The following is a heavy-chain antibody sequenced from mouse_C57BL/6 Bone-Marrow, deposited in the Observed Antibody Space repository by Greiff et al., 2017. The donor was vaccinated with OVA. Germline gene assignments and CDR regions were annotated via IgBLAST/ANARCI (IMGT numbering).Heavy chain of an antibody. J-gene: IGHJ2*01. D-gene: IGHD1-1*01. CDR1: GYTFTSYG. V-gene: IGHV1-81*01. CDR2: IYPRSGNT. Sequence: VQLQQSGAELARPGASVKLSCKASGYTFTSYGISWVKQRTGQGLEWIGEIYPRSGNTYYNEKFKGKATLTADKSSSTAYMELHSLTSEDSAVYFCANNYGSPYDFDYWGQGTTLTVSS. CDR3: ANNYGSPYDFDY.